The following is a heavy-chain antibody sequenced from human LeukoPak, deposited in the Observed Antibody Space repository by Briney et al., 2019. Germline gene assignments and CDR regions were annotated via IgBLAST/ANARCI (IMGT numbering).Heavy chain of an antibody. CDR1: GFTFDDYA. D-gene: IGHD5-24*01. V-gene: IGHV3-9*01. CDR3: AKGRDGYNPKYYFDY. Sequence: GGSRRLSCAASGFTFDDYAMHWVRQAPGKGLEWVSGISWNSGSIGYADSVKGRFTISRDNAKNSLYLQMNSLRAEDTALYYCAKGRDGYNPKYYFDYWGQGTLVTVSS. J-gene: IGHJ4*02. CDR2: ISWNSGSI.